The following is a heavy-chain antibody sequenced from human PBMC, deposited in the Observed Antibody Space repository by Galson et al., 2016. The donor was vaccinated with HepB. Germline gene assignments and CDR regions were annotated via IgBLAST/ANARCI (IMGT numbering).Heavy chain of an antibody. CDR1: GFSFSNYA. D-gene: IGHD2-2*01. V-gene: IGHV3-21*01. CDR3: ATGVGYCVSTNCYADY. Sequence: SLRLSCAGSGFSFSNYAMSWVRQAPGKGLEWVSSISSRSYIYYADSVKGRFTISRDNAKNSLYLQMNSLRAEDTAVYYCATGVGYCVSTNCYADYWGQGTLVTVSS. CDR2: ISSRSYI. J-gene: IGHJ4*02.